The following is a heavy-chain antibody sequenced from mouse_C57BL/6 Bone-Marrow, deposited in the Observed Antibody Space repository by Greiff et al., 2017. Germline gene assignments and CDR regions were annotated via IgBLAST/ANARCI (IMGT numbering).Heavy chain of an antibody. CDR2: IHPNSGST. CDR3: ARGYYGSSFAWFAY. CDR1: GYTFTSYW. V-gene: IGHV1-64*01. Sequence: QVQLQQPGAELVKPGASVKLSCKASGYTFTSYWMHWVKQRPGQGLEWIGMIHPNSGSTNYNEKFKSKATLTVDKSSSTAYMQLSSLTSEASAVYYCARGYYGSSFAWFAYWGQGTLVTVSA. J-gene: IGHJ3*01. D-gene: IGHD1-1*01.